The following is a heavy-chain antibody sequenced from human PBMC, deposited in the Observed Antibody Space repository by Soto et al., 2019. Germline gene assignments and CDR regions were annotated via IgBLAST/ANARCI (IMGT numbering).Heavy chain of an antibody. CDR2: INGYNGNT. CDR1: GYSFTSYA. J-gene: IGHJ6*02. CDR3: TRHAVATFYYYGMDV. D-gene: IGHD5-12*01. Sequence: ASVKVSCKASGYSFTSYAFSWVRQAPGQGLEWMGWINGYNGNTNYAEQLQGRVTMTKDTSTKTAYMELSSLRPDDTAVYYCTRHAVATFYYYGMDVWGQGTTVTVSS. V-gene: IGHV1-18*04.